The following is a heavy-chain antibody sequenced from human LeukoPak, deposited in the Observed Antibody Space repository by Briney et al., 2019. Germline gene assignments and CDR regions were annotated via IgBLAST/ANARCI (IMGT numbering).Heavy chain of an antibody. V-gene: IGHV3-20*04. Sequence: GGSLRLSCAASGFTFSTYWMTWVRQAPGKGLEWVSGINWNGGSTGYADSVKGRFTISRDNAKNSLYLQMNSLRAEDTALYYCAAGYDILTGYYPFDYWGQGTLVTVSS. CDR1: GFTFSTYW. CDR2: INWNGGST. J-gene: IGHJ4*02. D-gene: IGHD3-9*01. CDR3: AAGYDILTGYYPFDY.